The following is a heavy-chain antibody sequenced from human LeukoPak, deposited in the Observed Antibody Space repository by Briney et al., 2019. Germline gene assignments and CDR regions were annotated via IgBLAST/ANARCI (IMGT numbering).Heavy chain of an antibody. CDR3: ARVRVRRDGYNVLDWYFDL. CDR2: IYYSGST. V-gene: IGHV4-59*01. D-gene: IGHD5-24*01. CDR1: VGSISSYY. Sequence: SETLSLTCTVSVGSISSYYWSCIRQPPGKGLEWIGYIYYSGSTNYNLSLKSRVTISVDTSKNQFSLKLSSVTAADTAVYYCARVRVRRDGYNVLDWYFDLWGRGTLVTVSS. J-gene: IGHJ2*01.